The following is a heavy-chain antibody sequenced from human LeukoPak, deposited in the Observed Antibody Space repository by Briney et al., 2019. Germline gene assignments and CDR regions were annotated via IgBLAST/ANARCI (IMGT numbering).Heavy chain of an antibody. CDR3: ARDLGDGARGVNGGYFDY. CDR1: GGTFSSYA. CDR2: IIPIFGTA. Sequence: SVKVSCKASGGTFSSYAISWVRQAPGQGLEWMGGIIPIFGTANYAQKFQGRVTITADEFTSTAYMELSSLRSEDTAVYYCARDLGDGARGVNGGYFDYWGQGTLVTVSS. D-gene: IGHD3-10*01. V-gene: IGHV1-69*01. J-gene: IGHJ4*02.